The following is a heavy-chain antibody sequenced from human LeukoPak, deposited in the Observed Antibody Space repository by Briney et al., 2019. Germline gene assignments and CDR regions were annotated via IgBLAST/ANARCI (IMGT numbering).Heavy chain of an antibody. CDR3: AREIGPEYYFDY. J-gene: IGHJ4*02. Sequence: GGSLRLSCAASGFTFSSYSMNWVRQAPGKGLEWVSSISSSSTYIYYADSVKGRFTVSRDNAKNSLYLQMNSLRAEDTAVYFCAREIGPEYYFDYWGQGTLVTVSS. CDR1: GFTFSSYS. V-gene: IGHV3-21*01. CDR2: ISSSSTYI.